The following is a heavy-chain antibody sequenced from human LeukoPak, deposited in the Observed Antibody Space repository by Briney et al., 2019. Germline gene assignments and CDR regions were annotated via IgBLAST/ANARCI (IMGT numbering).Heavy chain of an antibody. V-gene: IGHV3-30-3*01. CDR1: GFTFSSYA. D-gene: IGHD2-2*01. CDR3: ANVPAAGSPAGY. Sequence: GGSLRLSCAASGFTFSSYAMHWVRQAPGKGLEWVAVISYDGSNKYYADSVKGRFTISRDNSKNTLYLQMNSLRAEDTAVYYCANVPAAGSPAGYWGQGTLVTVSS. CDR2: ISYDGSNK. J-gene: IGHJ4*02.